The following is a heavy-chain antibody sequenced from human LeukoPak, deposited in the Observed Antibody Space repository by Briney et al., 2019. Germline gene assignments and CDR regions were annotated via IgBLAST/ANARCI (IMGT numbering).Heavy chain of an antibody. Sequence: GGSLRLSCAASGFTFSSYAMHWVRQAPGKGLEYVSATSSNGGSTYYANSVKGRFTISRDNSKNTLYLQMNSLRAEDTAVYYCAKDRRWGYYDSSGYYPYDYWGQGTLVTVSS. CDR2: TSSNGGST. CDR3: AKDRRWGYYDSSGYYPYDY. J-gene: IGHJ4*02. CDR1: GFTFSSYA. D-gene: IGHD3-22*01. V-gene: IGHV3-64*01.